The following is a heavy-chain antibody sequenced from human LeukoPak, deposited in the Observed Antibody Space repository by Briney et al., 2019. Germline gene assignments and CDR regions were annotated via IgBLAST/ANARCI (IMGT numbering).Heavy chain of an antibody. V-gene: IGHV3-23*01. D-gene: IGHD3-22*01. CDR1: GFTFSIYA. CDR3: TRDRPNYYGSDGHYYRRNGDY. J-gene: IGHJ4*02. CDR2: ISSKGELT. Sequence: PGVSLRLSCAASGFTFSIYAMSWVRQAPGKGLEWVSSISSKGELTFYADSVKGRFTISRDNSESTLYLQMNILRAEDTAIYYCTRDRPNYYGSDGHYYRRNGDYWGQGTLVTVPS.